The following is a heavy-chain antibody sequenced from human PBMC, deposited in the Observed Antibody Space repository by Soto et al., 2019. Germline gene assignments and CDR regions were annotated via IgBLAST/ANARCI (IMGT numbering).Heavy chain of an antibody. CDR1: GFTFSSYS. CDR3: ATAYGSGSQDWFDP. Sequence: EVQLVESGGGLVKPGGSLRLSCAASGFTFSSYSMNWVRQAPGKGLEWVSSISSSSNYIYYADSVKGRFTISRDNAKNSLYLQMNSLRAEDTAVYYCATAYGSGSQDWFDPWGQGTLVTVSS. J-gene: IGHJ5*02. V-gene: IGHV3-21*01. D-gene: IGHD3-10*01. CDR2: ISSSSNYI.